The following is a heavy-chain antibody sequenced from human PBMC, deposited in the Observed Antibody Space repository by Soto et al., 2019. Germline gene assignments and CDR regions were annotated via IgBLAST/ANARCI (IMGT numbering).Heavy chain of an antibody. CDR3: AKHPTSYDSSAQFDS. D-gene: IGHD3-22*01. V-gene: IGHV3-23*01. CDR2: ISGVFST. Sequence: GGSLRLSCAASGFSFNIFAVNWVRQAPVNGLEFVSGISGVFSTYYSDSLKGRFTISVYDSNNTLYLQMNILIAEDTAVYYCAKHPTSYDSSAQFDSWGQGT. J-gene: IGHJ4*02. CDR1: GFSFNIFA.